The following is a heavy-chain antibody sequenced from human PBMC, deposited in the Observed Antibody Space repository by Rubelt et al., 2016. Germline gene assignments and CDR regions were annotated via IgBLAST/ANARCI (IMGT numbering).Heavy chain of an antibody. D-gene: IGHD2-2*02. CDR2: TYYRSKWYI. V-gene: IGHV6-1*01. CDR3: ATISHVRSPL. J-gene: IGHJ4*02. Sequence: QVQLQQSGPGLVKPSQTLSLTCAISGDSVSSNTAAWSWIRQSPSRGFEWLGRTYYRSKWYIDYAVSMKSRISIKPDTSRNQFSLQLYSGTPEDTAVDYCATISHVRSPLWGQGTLVTVSS. CDR1: GDSVSSNTAA.